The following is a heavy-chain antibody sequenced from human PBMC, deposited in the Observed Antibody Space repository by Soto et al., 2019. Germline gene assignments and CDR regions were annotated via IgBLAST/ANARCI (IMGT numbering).Heavy chain of an antibody. V-gene: IGHV4-31*03. CDR2: IYYSGST. Sequence: PSETLSLTCTVSGGSISSGGYYWSWIRQHPGKGLEWIWYIYYSGSTYYNPSLKSRVTISVDTSKNQFSLKLSSVTAADTAVYYCARGSVVAATFFDYGGQGTLVTVSS. D-gene: IGHD2-15*01. J-gene: IGHJ4*02. CDR3: ARGSVVAATFFDY. CDR1: GGSISSGGYY.